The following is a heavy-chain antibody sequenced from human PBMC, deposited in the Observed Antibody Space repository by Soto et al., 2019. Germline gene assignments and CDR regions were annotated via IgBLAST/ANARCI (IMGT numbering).Heavy chain of an antibody. CDR2: IYPGDSDT. V-gene: IGHV5-51*01. D-gene: IGHD3-10*01. J-gene: IGHJ3*02. CDR3: ARHGAGSGSSDAFDI. CDR1: GYSFTSYW. Sequence: GESLKISCKGSGYSFTSYWIGWVRQMPGKGLEWMGIIYPGDSDTRYSPSFQGQVTISADKSISTAYLQWSSLRASDTAMYYCARHGAGSGSSDAFDIWGQGTMVTVSS.